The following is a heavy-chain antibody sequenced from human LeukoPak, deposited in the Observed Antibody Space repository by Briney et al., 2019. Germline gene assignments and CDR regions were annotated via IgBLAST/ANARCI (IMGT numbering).Heavy chain of an antibody. V-gene: IGHV3-21*01. CDR3: ARVHYYDSSGYYA. CDR2: ISSSSSYI. J-gene: IGHJ5*02. Sequence: PGGSLRLSCAAPGFTFTDYPMNWVRQAPGKGLEWVSSISSSSSYIYYADSVKGRFTISRDNAKNSLYLQMNSLRAEDTAVYYCARVHYYDSSGYYAWGQGTLVTVSS. D-gene: IGHD3-22*01. CDR1: GFTFTDYP.